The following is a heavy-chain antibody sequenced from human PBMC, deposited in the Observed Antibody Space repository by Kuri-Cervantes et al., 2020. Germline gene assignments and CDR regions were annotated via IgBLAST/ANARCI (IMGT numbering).Heavy chain of an antibody. CDR1: SYTFTSYA. V-gene: IGHV7-4-1*02. J-gene: IGHJ6*02. CDR2: INTNTGNP. Sequence: ASVKVSCKASSYTFTSYAISWVRQAPGQGLEWMGWINTNTGNPTYAQGFTGRFVFSLDTSVSTAYLQISSLKAEDTAVYYCARGATNYGSGSYDYYYGMDVWGQGTTVTVSS. CDR3: ARGATNYGSGSYDYYYGMDV. D-gene: IGHD3-10*01.